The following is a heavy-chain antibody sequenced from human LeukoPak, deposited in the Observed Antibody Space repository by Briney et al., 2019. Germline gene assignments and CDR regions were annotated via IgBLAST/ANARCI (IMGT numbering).Heavy chain of an antibody. CDR1: GYTFTNYG. CDR2: ISAYNGNT. J-gene: IGHJ1*01. D-gene: IGHD3-22*01. CDR3: ARDYYDSRGYAEYFQH. Sequence: AASVKVSCKASGYTFTNYGISWVRQAPGQGLEWMGWISAYNGNTNYAQKLQGRVTMTTNTSTSTAYMELRSLRSDDTAVYYCARDYYDSRGYAEYFQHWGQGTLVTVSS. V-gene: IGHV1-18*01.